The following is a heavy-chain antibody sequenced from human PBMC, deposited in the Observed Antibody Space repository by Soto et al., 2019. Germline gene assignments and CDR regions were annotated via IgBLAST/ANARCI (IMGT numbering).Heavy chain of an antibody. CDR3: AKSRDAYNFYFYYGMDV. Sequence: GSLRLSCAASGFTFSNYGMHWVRQTPGKGLEWVALILYDGSNKYYADSVKGRFTISRGNSKDTLYLQVSSLRAEDTAVYYCAKSRDAYNFYFYYGMDVWGQGTSVTVSS. V-gene: IGHV3-30*18. J-gene: IGHJ6*02. D-gene: IGHD1-1*01. CDR1: GFTFSNYG. CDR2: ILYDGSNK.